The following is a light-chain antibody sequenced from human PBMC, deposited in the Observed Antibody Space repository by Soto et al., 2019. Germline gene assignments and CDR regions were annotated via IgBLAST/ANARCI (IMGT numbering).Light chain of an antibody. CDR2: GAS. J-gene: IGKJ1*01. Sequence: IVMTQSPATLSVSPGERVTLSCRASQSVSSNLAWYQQKHGQAPRLLIHGASTRATGVPAWFSGSGSGTDYTLTISSLQFEDFAVYYCQQYNNWPPTFGQGTKVDIK. V-gene: IGKV3-15*01. CDR3: QQYNNWPPT. CDR1: QSVSSN.